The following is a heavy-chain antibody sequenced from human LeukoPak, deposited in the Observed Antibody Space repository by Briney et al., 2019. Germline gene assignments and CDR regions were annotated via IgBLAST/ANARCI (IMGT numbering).Heavy chain of an antibody. D-gene: IGHD3-10*01. J-gene: IGHJ6*03. V-gene: IGHV1-46*01. CDR3: ARDSGAAKGYYYYYMDV. CDR1: GYTFTSYY. Sequence: GASVKVSCKASGYTFTSYYMHWVRQAPGQGLEWMGIINPSGGSTSYAQKFQGRVTMTRDTSTSTVYMGPSSLRSEDTAVYYCARDSGAAKGYYYYYMDVWGKGTTVTVSS. CDR2: INPSGGST.